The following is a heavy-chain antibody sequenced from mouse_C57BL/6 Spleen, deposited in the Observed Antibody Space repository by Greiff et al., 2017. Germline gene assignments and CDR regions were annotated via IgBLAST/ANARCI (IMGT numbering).Heavy chain of an antibody. D-gene: IGHD2-5*01. CDR3: AGRGSYSNYLYYFDY. CDR1: GYTFTSYW. Sequence: QVQLQQPGAELVRPGTSVKLSCKASGYTFTSYWMHWVKQRPGQGLEWIGVIDPSDSYTNYNQKFKGKATLTVDTSSSTAYMQLSSLTSEDSAVYYCAGRGSYSNYLYYFDYWGQGTTLTVSS. J-gene: IGHJ2*01. V-gene: IGHV1-59*01. CDR2: IDPSDSYT.